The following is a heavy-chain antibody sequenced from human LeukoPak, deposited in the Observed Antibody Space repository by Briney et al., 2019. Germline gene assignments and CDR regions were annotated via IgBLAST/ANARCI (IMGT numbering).Heavy chain of an antibody. D-gene: IGHD6-13*01. V-gene: IGHV3-15*01. CDR3: TTDYGYSSSQNDAFDI. Sequence: AGGSLRLSCAASGFTFSNAWMSWVRQAPGKGLEWVGRIKSKTDGGTTDYAAPVKGRFTISRDDSKNTLYLQMNSLKTEDTAVYYCTTDYGYSSSQNDAFDIWGRGTMVTVSS. J-gene: IGHJ3*02. CDR2: IKSKTDGGTT. CDR1: GFTFSNAW.